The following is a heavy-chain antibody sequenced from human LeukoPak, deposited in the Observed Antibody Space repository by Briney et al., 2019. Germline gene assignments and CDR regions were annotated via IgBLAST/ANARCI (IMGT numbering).Heavy chain of an antibody. CDR3: ATTSLYYMDV. V-gene: IGHV1-18*01. Sequence: GASVKVSCKASGYTFTSYGISWVRQAPGQGLEWMGWISAYNGNTNYAQKLQGRVTMTEDTSTDTAYMELSSLRSEDTAVYYCATTSLYYMDVWGKGTTVTVSS. D-gene: IGHD1-14*01. CDR1: GYTFTSYG. J-gene: IGHJ6*03. CDR2: ISAYNGNT.